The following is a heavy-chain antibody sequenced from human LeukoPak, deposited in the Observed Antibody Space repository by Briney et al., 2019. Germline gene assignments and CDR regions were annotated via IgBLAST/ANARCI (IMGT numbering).Heavy chain of an antibody. J-gene: IGHJ6*03. CDR1: GYTFTGYY. CDR2: INPNSGGT. CDR3: ASNLMSTIYSGYDPYYYYYYMDV. V-gene: IGHV1-2*02. Sequence: GASVKVSCKASGYTFTGYYMHWVRQAPGQGLEWMGWINPNSGGTNYAQKFQGRVTMTRDTSISTAYMELSRLRSDDTAVYYCASNLMSTIYSGYDPYYYYYYMDVWGKGTTVTVSS. D-gene: IGHD5-12*01.